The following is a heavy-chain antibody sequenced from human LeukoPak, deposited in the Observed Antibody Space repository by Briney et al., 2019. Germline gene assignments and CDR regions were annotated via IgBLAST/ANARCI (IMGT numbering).Heavy chain of an antibody. CDR2: INHSGST. CDR3: ARHSAIYCSSTSCYASRGSFGFDP. J-gene: IGHJ5*02. V-gene: IGHV4-34*01. D-gene: IGHD2-2*01. Sequence: SETLSLTCTVSGGSISSYYWSWIRQPPGKGLEWIGEINHSGSTNYNPSLKSRVTISVDTSKNQFSLKLSSVTAADTAVYYCARHSAIYCSSTSCYASRGSFGFDPWGQGTLVTVSS. CDR1: GGSISSYY.